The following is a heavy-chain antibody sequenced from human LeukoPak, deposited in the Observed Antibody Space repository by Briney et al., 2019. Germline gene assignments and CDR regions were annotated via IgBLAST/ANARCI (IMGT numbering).Heavy chain of an antibody. CDR3: AKAVDCSGGSCYFFFGY. CDR2: ISGSGGST. V-gene: IGHV3-23*01. CDR1: GFTFSSYA. Sequence: GGSLRLSCAASGFTFSSYAMSWVRQAPGRGLEWVSAISGSGGSTYYADSVKGRFTISRDNSKNTLCLQMNSLRAEDTAVYYCAKAVDCSGGSCYFFFGYWGQGTLVTVSS. J-gene: IGHJ4*02. D-gene: IGHD2-15*01.